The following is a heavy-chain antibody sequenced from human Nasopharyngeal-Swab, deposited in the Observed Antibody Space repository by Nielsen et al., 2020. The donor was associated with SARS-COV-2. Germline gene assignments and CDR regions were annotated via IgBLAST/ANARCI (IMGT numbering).Heavy chain of an antibody. CDR1: GYTFTSYG. Sequence: ASVKVSCKASGYTFTSYGISWVRQAPGQGLEWMGWISAYNGNTNYAQKLQGRVTMTTDTSTSTAYMELRSLRSDDTAVYYCARDKRECGGGSCRPTSDSFDIWGQGTMVTVSS. D-gene: IGHD2-15*01. CDR3: ARDKRECGGGSCRPTSDSFDI. J-gene: IGHJ3*02. CDR2: ISAYNGNT. V-gene: IGHV1-18*04.